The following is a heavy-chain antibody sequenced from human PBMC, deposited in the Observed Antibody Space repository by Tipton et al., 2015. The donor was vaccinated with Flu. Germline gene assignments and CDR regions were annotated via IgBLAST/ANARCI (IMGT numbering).Heavy chain of an antibody. CDR2: IYYSGST. CDR1: GGSISSYY. D-gene: IGHD6-6*01. J-gene: IGHJ4*02. Sequence: TLSLTCTVSGGSISSYYWSWIRQPPGKGLEWIGYIYYSGSTNYNPSLKSRVTISVDTSKNQFSLKLSSVTAADTAVYYCAREGIGQLPPVWGQGTLVTVSS. V-gene: IGHV4-59*01. CDR3: AREGIGQLPPV.